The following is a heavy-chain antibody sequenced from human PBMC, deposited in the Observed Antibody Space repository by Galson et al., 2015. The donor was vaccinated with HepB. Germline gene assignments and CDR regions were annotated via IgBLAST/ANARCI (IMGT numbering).Heavy chain of an antibody. Sequence: SVKVSCKASGYTFTSYYMHWVRQAPGQRLEWMGWINAGNGNTKYSQKFQGRVTITRDTSASTAYMELSSLRSEDTAVYYCARDYGDYGGGDYFDYWGQGTLVTVSS. CDR1: GYTFTSYY. CDR3: ARDYGDYGGGDYFDY. V-gene: IGHV1-3*01. CDR2: INAGNGNT. D-gene: IGHD4-17*01. J-gene: IGHJ4*02.